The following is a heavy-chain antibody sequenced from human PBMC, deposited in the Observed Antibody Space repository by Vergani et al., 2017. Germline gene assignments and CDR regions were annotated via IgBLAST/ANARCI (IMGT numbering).Heavy chain of an antibody. D-gene: IGHD3-10*01. CDR1: GYTFTGYY. V-gene: IGHV1-2*04. J-gene: IGHJ4*02. Sequence: QVQLVQSGAEVKSPGASVKVSCKASGYTFTGYYMHWVRQAPGQGLQWMGWINPNSGGTNYAQKFQGCVTMTRDTSISTAYMELSRLRSDDTAVYYCATTMVRGVIYYFDYWGQGTLVTVSS. CDR3: ATTMVRGVIYYFDY. CDR2: INPNSGGT.